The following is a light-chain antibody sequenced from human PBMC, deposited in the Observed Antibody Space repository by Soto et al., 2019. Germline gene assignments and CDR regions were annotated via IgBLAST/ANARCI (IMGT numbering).Light chain of an antibody. J-gene: IGKJ4*01. CDR1: QSVSASY. CDR2: GAS. V-gene: IGKV3-20*01. Sequence: EIVLTQSPGTLSLSPGERGTLSCRSSQSVSASYLAWYQQKPGQAPRLLIYGASSRATGTPDRFSGSGSGTQFTLTISRLEPEDFAVYYCQQYGSSPLTFGGGTKVDIK. CDR3: QQYGSSPLT.